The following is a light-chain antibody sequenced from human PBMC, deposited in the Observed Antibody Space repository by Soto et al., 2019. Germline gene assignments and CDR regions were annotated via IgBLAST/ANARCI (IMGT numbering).Light chain of an antibody. V-gene: IGLV3-21*02. CDR2: DDT. CDR3: SSYAGSNNLV. CDR1: NIGSKS. Sequence: SYELTQPPSMSVAPGQTARITCGGDNIGSKSLHWYQQKPGQAPVLVVYDDTDRPSGIPERFSGSNSANTATLTISRVEGGDEADYYCSSYAGSNNLVFGGGTKLTVL. J-gene: IGLJ2*01.